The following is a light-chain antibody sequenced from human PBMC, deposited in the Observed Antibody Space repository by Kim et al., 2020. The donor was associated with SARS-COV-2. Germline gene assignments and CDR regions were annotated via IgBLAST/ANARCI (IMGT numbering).Light chain of an antibody. CDR1: SNNVGSQG. V-gene: IGLV10-54*01. J-gene: IGLJ3*02. CDR3: SAWDSSLSAWV. Sequence: QTATLTLTGTSNNVGSQGAAWLQQHQGHPPKLLSYSNNNRPSGISERLSASRSGNTASLTITGLQPEDEADYDCSAWDSSLSAWVVGGGTQLTVL. CDR2: SNN.